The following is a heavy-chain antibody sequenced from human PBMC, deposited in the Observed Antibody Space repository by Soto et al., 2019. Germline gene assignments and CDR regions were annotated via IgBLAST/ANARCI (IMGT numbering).Heavy chain of an antibody. D-gene: IGHD4-17*01. J-gene: IGHJ3*02. CDR1: GFTFDDYA. CDR2: ISWNSGSI. CDR3: AKDRTARAGADYDAFDI. Sequence: PGGSLRLSCAASGFTFDDYARHWVRQAPGKGLEWVSGISWNSGSIGYADSVKGRFTISRDNAKNSLYLQMNSLRAEDTALYYCAKDRTARAGADYDAFDIWGQGTMVTVSS. V-gene: IGHV3-9*01.